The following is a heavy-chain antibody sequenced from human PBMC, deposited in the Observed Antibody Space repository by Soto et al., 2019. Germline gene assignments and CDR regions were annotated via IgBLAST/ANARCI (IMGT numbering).Heavy chain of an antibody. Sequence: NPSETLSLTCTVSGGSVSSGSYYWSWIRQPPGKGLEWIGNIYYSGSTNYNPSLKSRVTISVDTSKNQFSLKLSSVTAADTAVYYCARDTWRLAGGCWFDPWGQGTLVTVSS. CDR3: ARDTWRLAGGCWFDP. CDR1: GGSVSSGSYY. D-gene: IGHD6-25*01. V-gene: IGHV4-61*01. J-gene: IGHJ5*02. CDR2: IYYSGST.